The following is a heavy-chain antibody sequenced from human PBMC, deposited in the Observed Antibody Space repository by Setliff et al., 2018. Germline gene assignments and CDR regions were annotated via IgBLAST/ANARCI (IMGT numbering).Heavy chain of an antibody. V-gene: IGHV4-34*01. J-gene: IGHJ6*03. D-gene: IGHD3-10*01. CDR3: ARDNRARHYMDV. Sequence: PSETLSLTCTVYGGSFSDYYWGWIRQPPGKGLEWIAEINHSGSTNYNPSLKSRVTIAVDRSKNQFSLKLSSVTAADTAVYYCARDNRARHYMDVWGKGTTVTSP. CDR2: INHSGST. CDR1: GGSFSDYY.